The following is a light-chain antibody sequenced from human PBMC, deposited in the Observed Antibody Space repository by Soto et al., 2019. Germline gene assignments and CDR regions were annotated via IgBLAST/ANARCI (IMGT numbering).Light chain of an antibody. CDR3: QQYDGSPQK. CDR2: GAP. CDR1: QTISRNF. V-gene: IGKV3-20*01. J-gene: IGKJ1*01. Sequence: IALTQSPGTLSLSPWERATLSCRASQTISRNFLAWYQQKPGQAPRLLIYGAPKRATGIPDRFSGSGSGAEFTLTISRLEPEDFGVYHCQQYDGSPQKFGQGTKVDIK.